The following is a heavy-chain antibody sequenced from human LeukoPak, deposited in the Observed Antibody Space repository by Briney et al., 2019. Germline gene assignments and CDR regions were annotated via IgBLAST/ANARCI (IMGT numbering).Heavy chain of an antibody. CDR3: ASSPAPAVPFDY. J-gene: IGHJ4*02. Sequence: GGSLRLSCAASGFTFSSYAIHWVRQAPGKGLEWVAVISYDGSNKYYADSVKGRFTISRGNSKNTLYLQMNSLRAEDTAVYYCASSPAPAVPFDYWGQGTLVTVSS. CDR1: GFTFSSYA. V-gene: IGHV3-30-3*01. CDR2: ISYDGSNK. D-gene: IGHD6-13*01.